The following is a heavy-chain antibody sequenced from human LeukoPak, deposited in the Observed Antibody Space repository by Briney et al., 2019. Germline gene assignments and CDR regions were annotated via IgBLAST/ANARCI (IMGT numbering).Heavy chain of an antibody. CDR3: ARERIAARGAFDI. V-gene: IGHV1-46*01. D-gene: IGHD6-13*01. J-gene: IGHJ3*02. Sequence: ASVKVSCKASGYTFTSYYMHWVRQAPGQGLEWMGIINPSGGSTNYAQKFQGRVTITADESTSTAYMELSSLRSEDTAVYYCARERIAARGAFDIWGQGTMVTVSS. CDR1: GYTFTSYY. CDR2: INPSGGST.